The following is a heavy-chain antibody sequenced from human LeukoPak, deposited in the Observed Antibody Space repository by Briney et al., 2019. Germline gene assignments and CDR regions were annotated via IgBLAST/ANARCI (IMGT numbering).Heavy chain of an antibody. CDR1: GGSISSGSYY. J-gene: IGHJ4*02. CDR2: IYTSGST. V-gene: IGHV4-61*02. CDR3: AGGGYYDILTGYYWDY. D-gene: IGHD3-9*01. Sequence: TLSLTCTVSGGSISSGSYYWSWIRQPAGKGLEWIGRIYTSGSTNYNPSLKSRVTISVDTSKNQFSLKLSSVTAADTAVYYCAGGGYYDILTGYYWDYWGQGTLVTVSS.